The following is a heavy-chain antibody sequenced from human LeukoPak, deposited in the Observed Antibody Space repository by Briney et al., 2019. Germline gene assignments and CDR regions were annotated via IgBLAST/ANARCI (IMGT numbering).Heavy chain of an antibody. J-gene: IGHJ4*02. V-gene: IGHV5-51*01. CDR3: ARVIRGYSYGYVDY. D-gene: IGHD5-18*01. CDR1: GYSFISYW. CDR2: IYPGDSDT. Sequence: GESLKISCKGSGYSFISYWIGWVRQVPGRGLEWMGIIYPGDSDTRYSPSFQGQVTISADKSISTAYLQWSSLKASDTAMYYCARVIRGYSYGYVDYWGQGTLVTVSS.